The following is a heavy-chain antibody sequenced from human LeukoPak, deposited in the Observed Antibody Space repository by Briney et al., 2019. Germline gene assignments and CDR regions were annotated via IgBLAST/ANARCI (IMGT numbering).Heavy chain of an antibody. J-gene: IGHJ4*02. V-gene: IGHV3-20*04. Sequence: PGGSLRLSCAASGFTFDDYGMSWVRQVPGKGLEWVSGINWNGGSTGNADSVKGRFTISRDNAKNSLYLQMNSLRGEDTAVYYCARGYCSGGSCYPNDYWGQGTLVTVSS. D-gene: IGHD2-15*01. CDR3: ARGYCSGGSCYPNDY. CDR2: INWNGGST. CDR1: GFTFDDYG.